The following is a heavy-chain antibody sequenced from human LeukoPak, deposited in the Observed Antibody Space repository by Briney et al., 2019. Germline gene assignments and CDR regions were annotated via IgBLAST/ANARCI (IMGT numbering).Heavy chain of an antibody. D-gene: IGHD2-8*01. CDR2: INPNSGGT. CDR3: ARDPEYCTNGVCYIEGY. J-gene: IGHJ4*02. Sequence: ASVKVSCKASGYTFTGYYMHWVRQAPGQGLEWMGRINPNSGGTNYAQKFQGRVTMTRDTSISTAHMELSRLRSDDTAVYYCARDPEYCTNGVCYIEGYWGQGTLVTVSS. CDR1: GYTFTGYY. V-gene: IGHV1-2*06.